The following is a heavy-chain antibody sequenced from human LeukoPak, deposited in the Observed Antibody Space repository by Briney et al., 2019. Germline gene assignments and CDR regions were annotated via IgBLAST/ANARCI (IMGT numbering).Heavy chain of an antibody. D-gene: IGHD1-1*01. CDR3: ARDQNWNYGMDV. Sequence: GGSLRLSYAASGFTFADYAMHWVRQAPGKGLEWVSGISWNSGSIGYADSVKGRFTISRDNAKNTLYLQMNSLRAEDTAVYYCARDQNWNYGMDVWGKGTTVTVSS. CDR1: GFTFADYA. V-gene: IGHV3-9*01. J-gene: IGHJ6*04. CDR2: ISWNSGSI.